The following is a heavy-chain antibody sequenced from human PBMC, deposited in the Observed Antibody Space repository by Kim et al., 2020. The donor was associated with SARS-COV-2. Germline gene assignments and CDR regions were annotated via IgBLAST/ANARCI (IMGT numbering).Heavy chain of an antibody. D-gene: IGHD3-22*01. CDR2: IIPIFGTA. CDR1: GGTFSSYA. J-gene: IGHJ4*02. V-gene: IGHV1-69*13. CDR3: ASHDSSGYYQGGPSYYFDY. Sequence: SVKVSCKASGGTFSSYAISWVRQAPGQGLEWMGGIIPIFGTANYAQKFQGRVTITADESTSTAYMELSSLRSEDTAVYYCASHDSSGYYQGGPSYYFDYWGQGTLVTVSS.